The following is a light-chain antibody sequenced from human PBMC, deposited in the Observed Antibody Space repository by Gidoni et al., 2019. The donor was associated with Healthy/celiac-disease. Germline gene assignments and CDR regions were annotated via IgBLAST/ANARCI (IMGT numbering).Light chain of an antibody. J-gene: IGKJ4*01. CDR2: DAS. CDR1: QSISSW. CDR3: QQYNSYSLLT. Sequence: DIQMTQSPSTLSASVGDRVTITCRASQSISSWLAWYQQKPGKAPTLLIYDASSLESGVPSRFIGSGSGTAFTLTISSLLPDDFAIYYCQQYNSYSLLTFGGGTKVEIK. V-gene: IGKV1-5*01.